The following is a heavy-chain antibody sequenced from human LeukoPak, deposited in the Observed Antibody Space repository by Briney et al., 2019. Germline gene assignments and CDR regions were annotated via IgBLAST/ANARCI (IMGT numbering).Heavy chain of an antibody. V-gene: IGHV4-59*01. J-gene: IGHJ4*02. CDR2: IYYSGNT. D-gene: IGHD1-26*01. Sequence: SETLSLTCTVSGGSISSYYWTWVRQPPGKGLEWIGYIYYSGNTNYNPSLKSRVTISIDTSKNQFSLKLSSVTAADTAVYYCARVPSWESKYYFDYWGQGTLVTVSS. CDR1: GGSISSYY. CDR3: ARVPSWESKYYFDY.